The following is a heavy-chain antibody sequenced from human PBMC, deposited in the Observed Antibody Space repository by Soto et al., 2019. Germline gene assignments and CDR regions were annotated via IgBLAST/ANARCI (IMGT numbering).Heavy chain of an antibody. Sequence: EVQLVESGGGLVQPGGSLRLSCAASGFTFSSYSMNWVRQAPGKGLEWVSYISSSTSTIYYADSVKGRFTISRDNAKNSLYLQMNSLRAEDTAVYYCARGGSHLEVRVAAGGGGDYWGQGTLVTVSS. J-gene: IGHJ4*02. CDR1: GFTFSSYS. V-gene: IGHV3-48*01. CDR3: ARGGSHLEVRVAAGGGGDY. CDR2: ISSSTSTI. D-gene: IGHD6-13*01.